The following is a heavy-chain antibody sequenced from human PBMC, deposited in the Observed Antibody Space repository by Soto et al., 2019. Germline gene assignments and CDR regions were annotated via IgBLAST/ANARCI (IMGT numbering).Heavy chain of an antibody. D-gene: IGHD2-15*01. CDR3: ARSPRRVGGKWYLDY. CDR2: ILHTGHT. Sequence: QVQLQESGPGLVKPSGTLSLTCGVSGDSFSSSNWWTWVRQPPGKGLEWIGDILHTGHTDYSPSLRSRVTISIDTSKKEFSLNLTSVTATVTAVYYCARSPRRVGGKWYLDYWGQGALVTVSS. CDR1: GDSFSSSNW. J-gene: IGHJ4*02. V-gene: IGHV4-4*02.